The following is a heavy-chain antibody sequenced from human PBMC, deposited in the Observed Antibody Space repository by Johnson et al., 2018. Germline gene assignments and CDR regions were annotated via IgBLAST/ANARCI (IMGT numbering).Heavy chain of an antibody. J-gene: IGHJ6*03. CDR2: ISYDGSNK. CDR1: GFTFSSYA. D-gene: IGHD6-13*01. V-gene: IGHV3-30-3*01. Sequence: QVQLVQSGGGVVQPGRSLRLSCAASGFTFSSYAMHWVRQAPGKGLEWVAVISYDGSNKYYADSVKGRFTISRDNSKNTLYLQMNSLRAEDTAVYYCAKAVGQQLPGGYYYYYLDVWGKGTTVTVAS. CDR3: AKAVGQQLPGGYYYYYLDV.